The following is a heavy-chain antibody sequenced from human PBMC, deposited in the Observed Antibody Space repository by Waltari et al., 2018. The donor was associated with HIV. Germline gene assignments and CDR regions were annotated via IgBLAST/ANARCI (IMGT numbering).Heavy chain of an antibody. CDR1: GFTFSSYA. J-gene: IGHJ4*02. CDR3: ARGGPPLDTAMGTNFDY. Sequence: QVQLVESGGGVVQPGRSLRLSCAASGFTFSSYAMHWVRQAPGKGLEWVAVISYDGSNKYYADSVKGRFTISRDNSKNTLYLQMNSLRAEDTAVYYCARGGPPLDTAMGTNFDYWGQGTLVTVSS. D-gene: IGHD5-18*01. CDR2: ISYDGSNK. V-gene: IGHV3-30*04.